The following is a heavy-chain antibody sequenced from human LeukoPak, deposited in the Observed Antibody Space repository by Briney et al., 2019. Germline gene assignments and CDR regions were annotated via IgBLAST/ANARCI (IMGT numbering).Heavy chain of an antibody. CDR2: IYTNGST. Sequence: PSETLSLTCTVSGASISSGEYYWSWIRQPAGKGLEWIGRIYTNGSTNYNPSLKSRVTISVDTSKNQFSLKLSSVTAADTAMYYYAREAYDVLTSDWFDPWGQGTLVTVSS. CDR3: AREAYDVLTSDWFDP. D-gene: IGHD3-9*01. CDR1: GASISSGEYY. J-gene: IGHJ5*02. V-gene: IGHV4-61*02.